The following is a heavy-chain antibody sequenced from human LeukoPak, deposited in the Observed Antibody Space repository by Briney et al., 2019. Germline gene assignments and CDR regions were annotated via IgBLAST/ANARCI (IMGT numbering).Heavy chain of an antibody. J-gene: IGHJ4*02. D-gene: IGHD4-17*01. Sequence: PSETLSLTCAVYGGSFSGSYWSWIRQPPGKGLEWIGEINHSGSTNYNSSLKSRVTISVDTSKNQFTLELSSVTAADTAVYCCARYPLRFYYFDDWGQGTLVTVSS. CDR1: GGSFSGSY. CDR3: ARYPLRFYYFDD. V-gene: IGHV4-34*01. CDR2: INHSGST.